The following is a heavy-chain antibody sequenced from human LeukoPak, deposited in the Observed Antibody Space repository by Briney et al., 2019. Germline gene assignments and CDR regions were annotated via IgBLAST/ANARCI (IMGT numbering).Heavy chain of an antibody. J-gene: IGHJ4*02. CDR3: ARDRPWVYYYDSSGPEDY. V-gene: IGHV1-18*01. CDR1: GYTFTSYG. Sequence: ASVKVSCKASGYTFTSYGISWVRQAPGQGLEWMGWISAYNGNTNYAQKLQGRVTMTTDTSTSTAYMELRSLRSDDTAVYYCARDRPWVYYYDSSGPEDYWGQGTLVTVSS. D-gene: IGHD3-22*01. CDR2: ISAYNGNT.